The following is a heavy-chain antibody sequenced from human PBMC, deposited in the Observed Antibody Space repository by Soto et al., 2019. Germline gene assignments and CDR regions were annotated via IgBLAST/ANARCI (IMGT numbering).Heavy chain of an antibody. J-gene: IGHJ4*02. CDR1: GLTFRDHW. D-gene: IGHD1-20*01. V-gene: IGHV3-7*03. CDR2: IKADGSEK. CDR3: ARDIGWYHLDY. Sequence: GGSLRLSCAVSGLTFRDHWMTWVRQAPGKGLEWVGNIKADGSEKFYMDSVRGRFSISRDNAKNSLYLQMNRLRVEDTAVYYCARDIGWYHLDYWGQGALVTVSS.